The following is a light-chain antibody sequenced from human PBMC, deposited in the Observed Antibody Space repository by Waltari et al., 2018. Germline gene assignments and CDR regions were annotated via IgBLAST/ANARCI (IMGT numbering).Light chain of an antibody. V-gene: IGKV3-15*01. Sequence: EIVMTQSPATLSVSPGERVTLSCRASQSVSSNLAWYQHKPGQAPRLLIYGASTRATGIPARFSGSGSGTEFTLTISSLQSEDFAVYYCQQYNNWPPYTFGQGTKLEIK. CDR3: QQYNNWPPYT. CDR1: QSVSSN. CDR2: GAS. J-gene: IGKJ2*01.